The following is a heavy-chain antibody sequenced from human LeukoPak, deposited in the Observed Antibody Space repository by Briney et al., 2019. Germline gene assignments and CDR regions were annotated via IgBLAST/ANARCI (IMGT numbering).Heavy chain of an antibody. D-gene: IGHD3-22*01. CDR2: ISGSGGST. Sequence: GGSLRLSCAASGFTFSSYAMHWVRQAPGKGLEWVSAISGSGGSTYYADSVKGRFTISRDNSKNTLYLQMNSLRAEDTAVYYCAKGSDSSGYYYVLCFDYWGQGTLVTVSS. V-gene: IGHV3-23*01. CDR1: GFTFSSYA. J-gene: IGHJ4*02. CDR3: AKGSDSSGYYYVLCFDY.